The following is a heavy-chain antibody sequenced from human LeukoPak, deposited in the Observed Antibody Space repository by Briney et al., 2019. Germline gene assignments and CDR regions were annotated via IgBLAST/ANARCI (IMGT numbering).Heavy chain of an antibody. CDR1: GFTFSIYA. J-gene: IGHJ4*02. CDR2: ITGSGGST. Sequence: GGSLRLSCAASGFTFSIYAMSWFRQAPGKGLEWVSSITGSGGSTYYADSVKGRLTISRDNSKNTLYLQMNNLRAEDTAVYYCAKGMGIQLERRGTGYYFDYWGQGTLVTVSS. CDR3: AKGMGIQLERRGTGYYFDY. V-gene: IGHV3-23*01. D-gene: IGHD1-1*01.